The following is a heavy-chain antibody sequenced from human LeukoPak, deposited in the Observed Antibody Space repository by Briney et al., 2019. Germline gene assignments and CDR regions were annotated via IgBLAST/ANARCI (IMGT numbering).Heavy chain of an antibody. CDR2: ISSASSPI. Sequence: GGSLRLSCAASGFTFSLYSMNWVRQAPGKGLEWVSYISSASSPIYYADSVKGRFTISRDNAKNSLYLQMNSLRAEDTAVCYCARDSTEGDYWGQGTLVTVSS. J-gene: IGHJ4*02. CDR1: GFTFSLYS. V-gene: IGHV3-48*01. CDR3: ARDSTEGDY.